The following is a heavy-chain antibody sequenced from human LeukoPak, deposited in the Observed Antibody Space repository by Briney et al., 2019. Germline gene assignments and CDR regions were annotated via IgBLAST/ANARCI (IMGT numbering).Heavy chain of an antibody. Sequence: GGSLRLSCAASGFTFSSYGMHWVRQAPGKGLEWVAVISYDGSNKYYADSVKGRFTISRDNSKNTLYLQMNGLRAEDTAVYHCANPTVVTLFSYWGQGTLVTVSS. D-gene: IGHD4-23*01. J-gene: IGHJ4*02. CDR1: GFTFSSYG. V-gene: IGHV3-30*18. CDR2: ISYDGSNK. CDR3: ANPTVVTLFSY.